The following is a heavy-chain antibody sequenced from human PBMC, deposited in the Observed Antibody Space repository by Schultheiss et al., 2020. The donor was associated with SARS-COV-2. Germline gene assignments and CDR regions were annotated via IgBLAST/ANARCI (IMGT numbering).Heavy chain of an antibody. V-gene: IGHV3-48*01. Sequence: GGSLRLSCAASGFTFSSYGMHWVRQAPGKGLEWVSYISSSGSTIYYADSVKGRFTISRDNSKNSLYLQMNSLRAEDTAVYYCARDQGWELRYWYFDLWGRGTLVTVSS. CDR2: ISSSGSTI. D-gene: IGHD1-26*01. J-gene: IGHJ2*01. CDR3: ARDQGWELRYWYFDL. CDR1: GFTFSSYG.